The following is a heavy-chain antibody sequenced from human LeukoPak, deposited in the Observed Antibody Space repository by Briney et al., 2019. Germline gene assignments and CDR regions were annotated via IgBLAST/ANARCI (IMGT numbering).Heavy chain of an antibody. CDR1: GGSIGSYY. CDR3: ARDNWNYGSSMDV. CDR2: IYCSGST. Sequence: SETLSLTCTVSGGSIGSYYWSWIRQPPGKGLEWIGYIYCSGSTNYNPSLKSRVTISVDTSKNQFSLKLSSVTAADTAVYYCARDNWNYGSSMDVWGQGTTVTVSS. V-gene: IGHV4-59*01. D-gene: IGHD1-7*01. J-gene: IGHJ6*02.